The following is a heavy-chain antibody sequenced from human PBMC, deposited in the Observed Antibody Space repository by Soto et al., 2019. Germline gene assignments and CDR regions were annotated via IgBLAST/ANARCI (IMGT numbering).Heavy chain of an antibody. CDR3: ARDILLWFGELPPRAHDAFDI. V-gene: IGHV4-31*03. CDR1: GGSISSGGYF. J-gene: IGHJ3*02. CDR2: INYSGST. D-gene: IGHD3-10*01. Sequence: QVQLQESGPGLVKPSQTLSLTCTVSGGSISSGGYFWSWIRQHPGKGLEWIGDINYSGSTYSNPSRNSRVTISVHTSKNQFSLKLSSVTAADTAVYYCARDILLWFGELPPRAHDAFDIWGQGTMVTVSS.